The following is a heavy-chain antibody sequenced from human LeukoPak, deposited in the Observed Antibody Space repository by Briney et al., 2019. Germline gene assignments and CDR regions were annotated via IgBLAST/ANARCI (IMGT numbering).Heavy chain of an antibody. Sequence: GRSPRLSCAASGFTFSSYGMHWVRQAPGEGLEWVALISYDGSNKYYADSVKGRFTISRDNAKNTLYLQMNSLRAEDTAVYYCARVGIWFGESAFDYWGQGTLVTVSS. CDR2: ISYDGSNK. V-gene: IGHV3-30*03. D-gene: IGHD3-10*01. CDR1: GFTFSSYG. J-gene: IGHJ4*02. CDR3: ARVGIWFGESAFDY.